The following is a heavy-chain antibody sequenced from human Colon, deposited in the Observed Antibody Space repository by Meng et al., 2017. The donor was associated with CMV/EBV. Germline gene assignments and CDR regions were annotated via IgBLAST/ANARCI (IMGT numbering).Heavy chain of an antibody. Sequence: GGSLRLSCAASGFALSSYWMSWVRQAPGKGLEWVANIKQDGSEKYYVDSVKGRFTASRDNAKNSLYLQMNSLRAEDTAVYYCARIYYESWSGYYRDYWGRERWSPSPQ. CDR2: IKQDGSEK. J-gene: IGHJ4*02. V-gene: IGHV3-7*01. D-gene: IGHD3-3*01. CDR1: GFALSSYW. CDR3: ARIYYESWSGYYRDY.